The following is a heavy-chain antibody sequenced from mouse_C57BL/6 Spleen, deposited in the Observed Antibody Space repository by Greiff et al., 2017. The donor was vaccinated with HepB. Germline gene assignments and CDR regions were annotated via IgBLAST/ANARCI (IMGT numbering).Heavy chain of an antibody. Sequence: VQLQQPGAELVMPGASVKLSCKASGYTFTSYWMHWVKQRPGQGLEWIGEIDPSDSYTNYNQKFKGKSTLTVDKSSSTAYMQLSSMTSEDSAVYYCARSGDDGDAMDYWGQGTSVTVAS. D-gene: IGHD3-1*01. CDR1: GYTFTSYW. J-gene: IGHJ4*01. CDR3: ARSGDDGDAMDY. V-gene: IGHV1-69*01. CDR2: IDPSDSYT.